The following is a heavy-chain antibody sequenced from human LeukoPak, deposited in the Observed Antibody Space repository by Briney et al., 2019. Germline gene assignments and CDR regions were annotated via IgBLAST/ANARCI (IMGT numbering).Heavy chain of an antibody. J-gene: IGHJ6*02. CDR2: ISSSSSTI. Sequence: GGSLRLSCAASGFTFSSYSMNWVRQAPGKGLEWVSYISSSSSTIYYADSVKGRFTISRDNAKNSLYLQMNSLRAEDTAVYYCARVGFQDTTMVNSYYYGMDVWGQGTTVTVSS. CDR1: GFTFSSYS. D-gene: IGHD5-18*01. V-gene: IGHV3-48*04. CDR3: ARVGFQDTTMVNSYYYGMDV.